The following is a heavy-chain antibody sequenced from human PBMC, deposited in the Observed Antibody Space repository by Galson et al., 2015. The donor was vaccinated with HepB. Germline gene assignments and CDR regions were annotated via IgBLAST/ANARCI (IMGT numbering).Heavy chain of an antibody. J-gene: IGHJ6*02. CDR3: ARDPHLKAYYYGMDV. V-gene: IGHV1-46*03. Sequence: SVKVSCKASGYTFTSYYMHWVRQAPGQGLEWMGIINPSGGSTSYAQKFQGRVTMTRDTSTSTVYMELGSLRSEDTAVYYCARDPHLKAYYYGMDVWGQGTTVTVSS. CDR1: GYTFTSYY. CDR2: INPSGGST.